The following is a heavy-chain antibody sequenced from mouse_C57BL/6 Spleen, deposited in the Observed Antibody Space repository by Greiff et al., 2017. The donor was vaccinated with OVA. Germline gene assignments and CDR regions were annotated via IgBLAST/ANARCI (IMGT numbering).Heavy chain of an antibody. V-gene: IGHV5-9-1*02. CDR2: ISSGGDYI. Sequence: EVKLVESGEGLVKPGGSLKLSCAASGFTFSSYAMSWVRQTPEKRLAWVAYISSGGDYIYYADTVKGRFTISRDNARNTLYLQMSSLKSEDTAMYYCTRSNYGGYYAMDYWGQGTSVTVSS. D-gene: IGHD1-1*01. CDR3: TRSNYGGYYAMDY. CDR1: GFTFSSYA. J-gene: IGHJ4*01.